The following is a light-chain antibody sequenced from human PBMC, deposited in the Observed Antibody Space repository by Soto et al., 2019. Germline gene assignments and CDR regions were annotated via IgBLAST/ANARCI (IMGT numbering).Light chain of an antibody. J-gene: IGKJ2*01. Sequence: DIQMTQSPSSLSASVGDRVTITCRASQTISSYLNWYQQIPGKAPKLLIYAASSLLSGVPSRFSGSGSGTDFTLTISSLQPEDFATYYCQQSSSAPPYTFGEGTKVEIK. CDR2: AAS. CDR1: QTISSY. V-gene: IGKV1-39*01. CDR3: QQSSSAPPYT.